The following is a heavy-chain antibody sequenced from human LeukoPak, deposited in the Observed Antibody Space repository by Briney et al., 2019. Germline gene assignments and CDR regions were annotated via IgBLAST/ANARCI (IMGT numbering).Heavy chain of an antibody. J-gene: IGHJ6*03. CDR1: GFTFSSYG. Sequence: GSLRLSCAASGFTFSSYGMSWVRQPPGKGLEWIGEINHSGSTNYNPSLKSRVTISVDTSKNQFSLKLSSVTAADTAVYYCARGAGYSSSWYPYYYYYMDVWGKGTTVTVSS. CDR3: ARGAGYSSSWYPYYYYYMDV. V-gene: IGHV4-34*01. CDR2: INHSGST. D-gene: IGHD6-13*01.